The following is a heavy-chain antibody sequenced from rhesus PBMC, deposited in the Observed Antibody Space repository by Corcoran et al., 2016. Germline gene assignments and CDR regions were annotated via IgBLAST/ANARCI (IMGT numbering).Heavy chain of an antibody. V-gene: IGHV3-178*01. CDR3: ARVIYDSSSPYFDF. CDR1: GFTFSDYY. D-gene: IGHD4-29*01. CDR2: ISNGGGNT. J-gene: IGHJ4*01. Sequence: VQLVESGGGLAKPGGSLRLSCAASGFTFSDYYMDWVRQAPGKGRDGVSRISNGGGNTWYADSVQGRFTISRENAKHTLFLQMSSLGAEDTAVYFCARVIYDSSSPYFDFWGQGVLVTVSS.